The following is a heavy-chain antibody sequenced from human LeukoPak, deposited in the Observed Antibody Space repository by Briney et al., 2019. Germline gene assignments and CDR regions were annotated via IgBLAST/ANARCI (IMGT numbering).Heavy chain of an antibody. CDR1: GYTFTSYG. V-gene: IGHV1-18*01. CDR2: ISAYNGNT. Sequence: ASVKVSCKASGYTFTSYGISWVRQAPGQGLEWMGWISAYNGNTNYAQKLQGRVTMTTDTSTSTAYMELRSLRSDDTAVYYSARVTGWRDSGYDDYYYGMDVWGQGTTVTVSS. CDR3: ARVTGWRDSGYDDYYYGMDV. D-gene: IGHD5-12*01. J-gene: IGHJ6*02.